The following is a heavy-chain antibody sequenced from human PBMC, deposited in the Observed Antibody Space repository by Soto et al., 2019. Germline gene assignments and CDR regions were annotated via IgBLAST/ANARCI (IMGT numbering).Heavy chain of an antibody. J-gene: IGHJ4*02. CDR2: IIPIFGTA. CDR3: ARDRTRTYYYDSSGQIFYY. CDR1: GGTFSSYA. Sequence: ASVKVSCKASGGTFSSYAISWVRQAPGQGLEWMGGIIPIFGTANYAQKFQGRVTITADESTSTAYMELSSLRSEDTAVYYCARDRTRTYYYDSSGQIFYYWGQGTLVTVSS. D-gene: IGHD3-22*01. V-gene: IGHV1-69*13.